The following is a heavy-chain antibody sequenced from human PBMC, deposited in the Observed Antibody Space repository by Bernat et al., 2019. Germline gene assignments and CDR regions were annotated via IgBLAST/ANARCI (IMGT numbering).Heavy chain of an antibody. CDR2: IWYDGSNK. CDR3: ATDRQDMKYFDL. J-gene: IGHJ2*01. CDR1: GFTFRNYG. Sequence: QMQLVESGGGVVQPGGSLRLSCAASGFTFRNYGMHWVRQAPGTGLEWVTFIWYDGSNKYYADSVRGRFTISRDNSKNTVYLQMNSLRAEDTAVYYCATDRQDMKYFDLWGPGTLVTVSS. V-gene: IGHV3-30*02.